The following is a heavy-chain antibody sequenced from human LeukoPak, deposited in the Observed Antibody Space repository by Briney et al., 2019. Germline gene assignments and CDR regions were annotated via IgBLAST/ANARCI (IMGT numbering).Heavy chain of an antibody. Sequence: GGSLRLSCAASGFTFSSYAMTWVRQAPGKGLEWVSVISASGGSTYYADSVKGRFTISRDNSKNTLYLQMNSPRVEDTAVYYCAKSGYRSGWYLDYWGQGILVTVSS. CDR1: GFTFSSYA. J-gene: IGHJ4*02. CDR3: AKSGYRSGWYLDY. D-gene: IGHD6-19*01. CDR2: ISASGGST. V-gene: IGHV3-23*01.